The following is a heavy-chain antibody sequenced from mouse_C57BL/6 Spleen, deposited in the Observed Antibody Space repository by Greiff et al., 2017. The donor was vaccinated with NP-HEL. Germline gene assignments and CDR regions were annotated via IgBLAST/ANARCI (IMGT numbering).Heavy chain of an antibody. Sequence: EVKLMESGGGLVKPGGSLKLSCAASGFTFSDYGMHWVRQAPEKGLEWVAYISSGSSTIYYADTVKGRFTISRDNAKNTLFLQMTSLRSEDTAMYYCARGWLLRGFDYWGQGTTLTVSS. D-gene: IGHD2-3*01. J-gene: IGHJ2*01. CDR3: ARGWLLRGFDY. V-gene: IGHV5-17*01. CDR1: GFTFSDYG. CDR2: ISSGSSTI.